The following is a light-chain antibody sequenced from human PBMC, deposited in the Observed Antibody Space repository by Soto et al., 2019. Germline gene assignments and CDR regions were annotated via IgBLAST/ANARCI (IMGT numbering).Light chain of an antibody. CDR2: AAS. CDR1: QGINNY. CDR3: QNYNRAPL. J-gene: IGKJ3*01. V-gene: IGKV1-27*01. Sequence: DIQMTQSPSSLSASVGDRVTITCRASQGINNYVAWYQQKPGKAPNLLIYAASTLQSGVPSRFSGSGSGTDFPLTIINPQPEEVETYSCQNYNRAPLFGPGTRLDIK.